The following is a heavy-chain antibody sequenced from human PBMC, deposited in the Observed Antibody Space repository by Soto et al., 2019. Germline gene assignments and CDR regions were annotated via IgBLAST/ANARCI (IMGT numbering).Heavy chain of an antibody. Sequence: SLPCAISGDSVSSNSAAWNWIRQSPSRSLEWLGRTYYRSKWYNDYAVSVKSRITINPDTTNNHFSLQLNYVTPEDTAVYYCARGVGATTSRYYFDYWGQGTLFTVSS. CDR2: TYYRSKWYN. V-gene: IGHV6-1*01. CDR1: GDSVSSNSAA. J-gene: IGHJ4*02. CDR3: ARGVGATTSRYYFDY. D-gene: IGHD1-26*01.